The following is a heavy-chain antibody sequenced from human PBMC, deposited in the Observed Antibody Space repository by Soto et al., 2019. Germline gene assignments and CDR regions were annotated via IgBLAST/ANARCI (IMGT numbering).Heavy chain of an antibody. D-gene: IGHD3-3*01. CDR3: AKDHYDFWSGLFDY. Sequence: VGSLRLSCAASGFTFSSYAMSWVRQAPGKGLEWVSAISGSGGSTYYADSVKGRFTISRVNSKNTLYLQMNSLRAEDTAVYYCAKDHYDFWSGLFDYWGQGTLVTVSS. CDR2: ISGSGGST. J-gene: IGHJ4*02. CDR1: GFTFSSYA. V-gene: IGHV3-23*01.